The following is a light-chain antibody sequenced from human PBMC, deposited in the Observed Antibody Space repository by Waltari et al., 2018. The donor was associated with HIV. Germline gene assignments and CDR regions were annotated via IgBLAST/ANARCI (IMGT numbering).Light chain of an antibody. V-gene: IGLV1-40*01. CDR2: ADD. CDR1: NIGAGYD. Sequence: QSVLTQPPSVSGAPGQRVTISNIGAGYDVHWVQQLPGTAPKLLIYADDNRPSGVPDRFSGSKSGTSASLAITGLQAEDEADYYCQSYDSSLSGSFVFGTGTKVTVL. CDR3: QSYDSSLSGSFV. J-gene: IGLJ1*01.